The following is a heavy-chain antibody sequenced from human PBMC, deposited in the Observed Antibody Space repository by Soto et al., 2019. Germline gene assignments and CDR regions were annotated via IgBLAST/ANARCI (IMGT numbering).Heavy chain of an antibody. D-gene: IGHD6-13*01. CDR3: ARIAAAGLTYFDF. Sequence: ASVKVSCKASRYIFTSFHMHWVREAPGQGLEWMGVINPSTGSTSYEQKFQGRVTMTRDTSPSTVYMVLSSLRSEDTAVYYCARIAAAGLTYFDFWGQGTPVTVSS. CDR2: INPSTGST. CDR1: RYIFTSFH. J-gene: IGHJ4*02. V-gene: IGHV1-46*01.